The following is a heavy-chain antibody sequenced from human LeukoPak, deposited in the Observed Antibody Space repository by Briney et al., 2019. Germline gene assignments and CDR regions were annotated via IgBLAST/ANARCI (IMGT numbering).Heavy chain of an antibody. CDR1: GVSLSSYY. J-gene: IGHJ4*02. CDR3: ARALGTITSKFDY. D-gene: IGHD1-14*01. CDR2: IYYTGIT. V-gene: IGHV4-59*01. Sequence: SETLSLTCTVSGVSLSSYYWSRIRQPPGRGLEWIGYIYYTGITNYSPSLKSRVTISVDTSKNQFSLKLSSVTAADTAVYYCARALGTITSKFDYWGQGALVTVSS.